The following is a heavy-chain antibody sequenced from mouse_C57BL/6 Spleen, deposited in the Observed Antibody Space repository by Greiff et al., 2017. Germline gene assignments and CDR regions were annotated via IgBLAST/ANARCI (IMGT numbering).Heavy chain of an antibody. CDR2: IYPGDGDS. D-gene: IGHD2-4*01. CDR3: ARRGDYDWFAY. CDR1: GYAFSSYW. J-gene: IGHJ3*01. Sequence: QVQLQQSGAELVKPGASVKISCKASGYAFSSYWMNWVKQRPGKGLEWIGQIYPGDGDSNYNGSFKGKATLTADKSSSTAYMQLSSLTSEDSAVYFCARRGDYDWFAYWGQGTLVTVSA. V-gene: IGHV1-80*01.